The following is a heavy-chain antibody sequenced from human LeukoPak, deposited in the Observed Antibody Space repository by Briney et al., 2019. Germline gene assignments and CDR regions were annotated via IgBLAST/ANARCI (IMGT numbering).Heavy chain of an antibody. CDR1: GYTFTSYG. V-gene: IGHV1-18*01. Sequence: ASVKVSCKASGYTFTSYGISWVRQAPGQGLEWMGWISAYNGNTIYAQKLQGRVTMTTDTSTSTAYMELRSLRSDDTAIYYCAKNTYSSGSSGMDVWGQGTTVTVSS. CDR2: ISAYNGNT. J-gene: IGHJ6*02. CDR3: AKNTYSSGSSGMDV. D-gene: IGHD6-19*01.